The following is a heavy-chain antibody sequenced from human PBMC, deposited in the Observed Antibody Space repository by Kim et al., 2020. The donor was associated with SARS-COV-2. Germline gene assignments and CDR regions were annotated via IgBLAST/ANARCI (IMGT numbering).Heavy chain of an antibody. CDR2: INPSGGST. Sequence: ASVKVSCKASGYTFTSYYMHWVRQAPGQGLEWMGIINPSGGSTSYAQKFQGRVTMTRDTSTSTVYMELSSLRSEDTAVYYCARESAGHYYADGVDVWGQGTTVTVSS. D-gene: IGHD3-10*01. V-gene: IGHV1-46*01. CDR1: GYTFTSYY. CDR3: ARESAGHYYADGVDV. J-gene: IGHJ6*02.